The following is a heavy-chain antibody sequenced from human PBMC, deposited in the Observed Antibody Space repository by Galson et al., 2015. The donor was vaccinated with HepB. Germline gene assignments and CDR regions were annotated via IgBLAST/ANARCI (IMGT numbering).Heavy chain of an antibody. CDR3: ARVAYGDYQNYFDY. Sequence: SVKVSCKASGGTFSSYAISWVRQAPGQGLEWMGRIIPILGIANYAQKFQGRVTITADKSTSTAYMELSSLRSEDTAVYYCARVAYGDYQNYFDYWGQGTLVTVSS. CDR1: GGTFSSYA. CDR2: IIPILGIA. J-gene: IGHJ4*02. V-gene: IGHV1-69*04. D-gene: IGHD4-17*01.